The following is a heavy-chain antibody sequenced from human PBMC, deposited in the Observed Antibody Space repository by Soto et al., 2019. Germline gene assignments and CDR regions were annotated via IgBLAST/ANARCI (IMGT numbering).Heavy chain of an antibody. D-gene: IGHD3-10*01. Sequence: QITLKESGPTLVKPTQTLTLTCTFSGFSLSTSGVGVGWISQPPGKALEWLAIIYWDDVKRYSPSVKSRVTITNDTSKNQMVPTITNMGPVDTATYYCAHSSYSGLGALDYWGQGTLVTVSS. V-gene: IGHV2-5*02. CDR1: GFSLSTSGVG. J-gene: IGHJ4*02. CDR3: AHSSYSGLGALDY. CDR2: IYWDDVK.